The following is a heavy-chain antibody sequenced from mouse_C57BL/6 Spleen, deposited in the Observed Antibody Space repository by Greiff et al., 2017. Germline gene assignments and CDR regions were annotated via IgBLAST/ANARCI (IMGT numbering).Heavy chain of an antibody. V-gene: IGHV1-78*01. CDR1: GYTFTDHT. Sequence: VQLQQPDAELVKPGASVKISCKVSGYTFTDHTIHWMKQRPEQGLEWIGYIYPGDGSTKYNEKFKSKATLTVDTSSSTAYMQLNSLTSEESAVYFCARAGVIYDGYGGYFDYWGQGTTLTVSS. CDR3: ARAGVIYDGYGGYFDY. D-gene: IGHD2-3*01. CDR2: IYPGDGST. J-gene: IGHJ2*01.